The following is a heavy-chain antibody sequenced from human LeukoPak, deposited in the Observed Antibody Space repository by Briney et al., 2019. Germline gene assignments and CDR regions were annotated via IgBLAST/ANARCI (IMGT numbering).Heavy chain of an antibody. CDR1: GGTFSSYA. D-gene: IGHD3-3*01. CDR2: IIPILGIA. CDR3: ARDGVKRFLEWLDIGGMDV. V-gene: IGHV1-69*04. J-gene: IGHJ6*02. Sequence: GASVKVSCKASGGTFSSYAISWVRQAPGQGLEWMGRIIPILGIANYAQKFQGRVTITADKSTSTAYMELSSLRSEDTAVYYCARDGVKRFLEWLDIGGMDVWGQGTTVTVSS.